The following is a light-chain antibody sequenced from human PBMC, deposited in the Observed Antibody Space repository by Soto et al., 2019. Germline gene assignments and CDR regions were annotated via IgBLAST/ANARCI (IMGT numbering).Light chain of an antibody. CDR3: QSYDSSLSGLWV. CDR2: GNS. V-gene: IGLV1-40*01. Sequence: QSVLTQPPSVSGAPGQRVTISCTGSSSNIGAGYDVHWYQQLPGTAPKLLIYGNSNRPSGVPDRFSGSKSGTSASLAITGLHAEDEADYYCQSYDSSLSGLWVFGGGTNLTVL. CDR1: SSNIGAGYD. J-gene: IGLJ3*02.